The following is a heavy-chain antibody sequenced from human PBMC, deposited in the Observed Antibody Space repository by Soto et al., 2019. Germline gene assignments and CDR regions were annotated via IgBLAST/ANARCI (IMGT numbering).Heavy chain of an antibody. J-gene: IGHJ3*02. D-gene: IGHD3-22*01. CDR2: ISAYNGNT. CDR3: ARVDRDDPHNAFDI. V-gene: IGHV1-18*01. CDR1: GYTFTSYG. Sequence: GASVKVSCKASGYTFTSYGISWVRQAPGQGLEWMGWISAYNGNTNYAQKLQGRVTMTTDTSTSTAYMELRSLRSDDTAVYYCARVDRDDPHNAFDIWGQGTMVTVSS.